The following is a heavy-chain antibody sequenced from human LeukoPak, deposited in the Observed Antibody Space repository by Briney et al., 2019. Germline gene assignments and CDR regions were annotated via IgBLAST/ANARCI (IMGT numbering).Heavy chain of an antibody. CDR3: ARAPFSGTSYSGSYYPDY. J-gene: IGHJ4*01. Sequence: GGSLRLSCAASGFTFSSYGMDWVRQAPGRGLEWVSSISSSATYMFYADSVKGRFTISRDNAKNSLYLQMHILRAEDTAVYYCARAPFSGTSYSGSYYPDYWGHGTLVTVSS. D-gene: IGHD1-26*01. CDR1: GFTFSSYG. V-gene: IGHV3-21*01. CDR2: ISSSATYM.